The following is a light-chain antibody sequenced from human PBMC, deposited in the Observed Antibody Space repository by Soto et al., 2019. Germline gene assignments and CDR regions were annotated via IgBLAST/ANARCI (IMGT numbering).Light chain of an antibody. CDR2: DVS. CDR3: SSYAGAHIV. V-gene: IGLV2-8*01. Sequence: CVLTQPPSASGSAGQSVTISCTGTSSDVGGYNYVSWYQQHPGKAPKLMIYDVSQRPSGVPDRFSGSKSGNTASLTVSGLQAEDEADYYCSSYAGAHIVFGTGTKVTVL. CDR1: SSDVGGYNY. J-gene: IGLJ1*01.